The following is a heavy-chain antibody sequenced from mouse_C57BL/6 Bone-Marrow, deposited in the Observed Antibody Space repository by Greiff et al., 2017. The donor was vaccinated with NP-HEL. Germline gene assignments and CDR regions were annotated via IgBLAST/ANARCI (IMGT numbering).Heavy chain of an antibody. J-gene: IGHJ1*03. CDR3: ARSSTTTVVATDWYFDV. D-gene: IGHD1-1*01. CDR1: GYTFTDYN. V-gene: IGHV1-18*01. Sequence: EVQLQQSGPELVKPGASVKIPCKASGYTFTDYNMDWVKQSHGKSLEWIGDINPNNGGTIYNQKFKGKATLTVDKSTSTAYMALRSLTSEDTAVYYCARSSTTTVVATDWYFDVWGTGTTVTVSS. CDR2: INPNNGGT.